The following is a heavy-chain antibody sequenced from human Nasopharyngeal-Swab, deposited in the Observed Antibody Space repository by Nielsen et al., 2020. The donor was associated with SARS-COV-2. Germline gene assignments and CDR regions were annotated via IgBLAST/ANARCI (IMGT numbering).Heavy chain of an antibody. D-gene: IGHD6-19*01. V-gene: IGHV3-30*03. CDR1: GFNFPTYG. J-gene: IGHJ4*02. CDR3: ARDAGYGSGWHLEWFFDL. CDR2: VAYDGSNR. Sequence: GGSLRLSCAASGFNFPTYGMHWVRQAPGKGLEWVAVVAYDGSNRYYAEAVKGRFTISRDTSNKRLYLELNSLRAEDTAVYFCARDAGYGSGWHLEWFFDLWGQGTPVTVSS.